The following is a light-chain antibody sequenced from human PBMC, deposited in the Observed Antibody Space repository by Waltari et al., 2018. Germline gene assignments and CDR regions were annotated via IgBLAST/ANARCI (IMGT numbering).Light chain of an antibody. CDR2: EVS. V-gene: IGLV2-14*01. CDR1: SSDAGGHNF. Sequence: QSSLTQPASVSGSLGQSITISCTGPSSDAGGHNFLSWYQQDPGKAPKLMIYEVSNRPSGVSNRFSCSKSGNTASLTISGLQADDEADYYCSSHTTSSIWVFGGGTKLTVL. J-gene: IGLJ3*02. CDR3: SSHTTSSIWV.